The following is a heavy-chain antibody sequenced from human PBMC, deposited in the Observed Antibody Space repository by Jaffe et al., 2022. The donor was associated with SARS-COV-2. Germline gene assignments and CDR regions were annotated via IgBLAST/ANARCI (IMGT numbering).Heavy chain of an antibody. Sequence: EVQLVESGGGLVQPGRSLRLSCAASGFTFDDYAMHWVRQAPGKGLEWVSGISWNSGSIGYADSVKGRFTISRDNAKNSLYLQMNSLRAEDTALYYCAKEASIWSLGDAFDIWGQGTMVTVSS. V-gene: IGHV3-9*01. D-gene: IGHD3-3*01. CDR2: ISWNSGSI. CDR3: AKEASIWSLGDAFDI. J-gene: IGHJ3*02. CDR1: GFTFDDYA.